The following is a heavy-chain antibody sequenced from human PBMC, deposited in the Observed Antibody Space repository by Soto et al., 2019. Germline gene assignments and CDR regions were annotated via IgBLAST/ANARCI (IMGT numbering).Heavy chain of an antibody. CDR1: GFTFNNYA. D-gene: IGHD1-26*01. J-gene: IGHJ4*02. CDR2: ISYDESNK. V-gene: IGHV3-30-3*01. Sequence: LRLSCAASGFTFNNYAMHWVRQAPGKGLEWVAAISYDESNKYYADSVKGRFTISRDTSRNTLFLQVNSLRVEDSAMYYCARSTSGSHFDCWGQGTLVTVSS. CDR3: ARSTSGSHFDC.